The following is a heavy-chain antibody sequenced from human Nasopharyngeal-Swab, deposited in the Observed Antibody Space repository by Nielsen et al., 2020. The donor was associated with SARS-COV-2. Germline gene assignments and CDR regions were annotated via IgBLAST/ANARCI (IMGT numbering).Heavy chain of an antibody. CDR3: ALIGWFGEFQDRGPGGAFDI. D-gene: IGHD3-10*01. CDR1: GFTFDDYA. V-gene: IGHV3-43*02. CDR2: ISGDGGST. Sequence: GESLKISCAASGFTFDDYAMHWVRQAPGKGLEWVSLISGDGGSTYYADSVKGRFTISRDNSKNSLYLQMNSLRTEDTALYYWALIGWFGEFQDRGPGGAFDIWGQGTMVTVPS. J-gene: IGHJ3*02.